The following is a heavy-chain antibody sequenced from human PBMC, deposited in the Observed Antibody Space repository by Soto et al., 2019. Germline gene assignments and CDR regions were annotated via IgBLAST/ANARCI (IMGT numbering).Heavy chain of an antibody. CDR3: AHSRSGLGGANFDY. Sequence: QITLKESGPPLIKPTQTLTLTCTFSGFSLSTSGVGVGWIRQPPGKALEWLALIYWDDDKRYSPSLKSRLTITKDTSKNQVVLTMTNMDPVDTATHYCAHSRSGLGGANFDYWGQGTLVTVS. J-gene: IGHJ4*02. D-gene: IGHD3-16*01. CDR1: GFSLSTSGVG. CDR2: IYWDDDK. V-gene: IGHV2-5*02.